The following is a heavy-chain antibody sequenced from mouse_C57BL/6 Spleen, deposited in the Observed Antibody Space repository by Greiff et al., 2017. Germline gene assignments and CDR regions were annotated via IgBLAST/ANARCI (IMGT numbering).Heavy chain of an antibody. J-gene: IGHJ3*01. D-gene: IGHD3-2*02. V-gene: IGHV1-61*01. CDR3: ARGETAQATLAY. CDR2: IYPSDSAT. Sequence: QVQLQQPGAELVRPGSSVKLSCKASGYTFTSYWMDWVKQRPGQGLEWIGNIYPSDSATHYNQKFKDQATLTVDKSSRPAYMQLSSLTAEDSAVYYCARGETAQATLAYWGQGTLVTVSA. CDR1: GYTFTSYW.